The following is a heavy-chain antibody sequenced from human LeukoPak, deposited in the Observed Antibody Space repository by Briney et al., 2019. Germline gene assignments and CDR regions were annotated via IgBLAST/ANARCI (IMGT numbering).Heavy chain of an antibody. CDR1: GLTVSSNS. D-gene: IGHD3-9*01. V-gene: IGHV3-53*01. J-gene: IGHJ4*02. CDR2: IYSGGST. CDR3: AKVSESNYDILTGYYTPCYFDY. Sequence: GGSLRLSCAASGLTVSSNSMSWVRQAPGKGLEWVSFIYSGGSTYYADSVKGRFTISRDNSKNILYLQMNSLRADDTAVYYCAKVSESNYDILTGYYTPCYFDYWGQGTLVTVSS.